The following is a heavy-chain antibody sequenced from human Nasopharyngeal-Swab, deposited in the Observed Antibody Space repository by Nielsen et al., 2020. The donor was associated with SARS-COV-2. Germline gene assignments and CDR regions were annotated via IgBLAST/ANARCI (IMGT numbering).Heavy chain of an antibody. J-gene: IGHJ4*02. D-gene: IGHD3-10*01. CDR3: ARARSYGSGRNPKGGGNFDY. CDR2: IYHSGST. V-gene: IGHV4-39*01. Sequence: WIRQPPGKGLEWIGSIYHSGSTYYNPSLKSRVTISVDASKNQFSLKLSSVTAADTAVYYCARARSYGSGRNPKGGGNFDYWGQGTLVTVSS.